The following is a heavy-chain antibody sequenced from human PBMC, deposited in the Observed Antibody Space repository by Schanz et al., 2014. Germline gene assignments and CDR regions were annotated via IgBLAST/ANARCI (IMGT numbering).Heavy chain of an antibody. V-gene: IGHV1-8*01. J-gene: IGHJ4*02. D-gene: IGHD3-10*01. CDR1: GYTLTNFD. CDR2: MNPNSGTT. Sequence: QVRLVQSGAEVKKPGASVKVSCKASGYTLTNFDINWVRQAPGQGLEWMGWMNPNSGTTGYAQKFQGRVTMTRNTATRKAYMELRGMRSDETAVYYCASGMVRGVTDYWGQGTLVTVSS. CDR3: ASGMVRGVTDY.